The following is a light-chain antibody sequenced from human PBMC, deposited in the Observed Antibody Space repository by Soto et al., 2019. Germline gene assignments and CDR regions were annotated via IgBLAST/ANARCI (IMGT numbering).Light chain of an antibody. CDR2: DAS. CDR1: QSVSSY. V-gene: IGKV3-11*01. Sequence: EIVLTQSPATLSLSPGERATLSCRASQSVSSYLAWYQQKPGQAPRLLIYDASNRATGIPARFSGSGSGTDFTLTISSLEPADFAVYYCQQPSNSELTFGGGTKVEIK. CDR3: QQPSNSELT. J-gene: IGKJ4*01.